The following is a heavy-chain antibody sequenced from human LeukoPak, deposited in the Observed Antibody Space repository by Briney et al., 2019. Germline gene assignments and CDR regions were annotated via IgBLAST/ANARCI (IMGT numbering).Heavy chain of an antibody. CDR3: ARETSQKGAHYMDV. V-gene: IGHV4-59*01. D-gene: IGHD3-16*01. Sequence: SETLSLTCTVSGSSISNYYWSWTRQPPGKGLEWIGYIYYSGSTNYNPSLKSRVTISVDTSKNQFSLKLSSVTAADTAVYYCARETSQKGAHYMDVWGKGTTVTISS. CDR2: IYYSGST. CDR1: GSSISNYY. J-gene: IGHJ6*03.